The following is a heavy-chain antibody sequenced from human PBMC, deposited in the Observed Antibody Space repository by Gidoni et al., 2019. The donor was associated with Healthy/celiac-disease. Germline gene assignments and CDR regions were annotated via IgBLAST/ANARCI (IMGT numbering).Heavy chain of an antibody. J-gene: IGHJ4*02. Sequence: QVQLQESGPGLVKPSQTLSLTCTVSGGPISRGDYYWSWLRQPPGKGLEWIGYIYYSGSTYYNPSLKSRVTISVDTSKNQFSLKLSSVTAADTAVYYCARLTIFGYSGYVASRGEYYFDYWGQGTLVTVSS. CDR2: IYYSGST. V-gene: IGHV4-30-4*01. CDR1: GGPISRGDYY. D-gene: IGHD5-12*01. CDR3: ARLTIFGYSGYVASRGEYYFDY.